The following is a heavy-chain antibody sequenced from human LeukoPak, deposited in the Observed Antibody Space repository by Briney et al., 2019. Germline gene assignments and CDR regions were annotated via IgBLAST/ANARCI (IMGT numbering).Heavy chain of an antibody. D-gene: IGHD3-22*01. CDR3: ARVMIKTPEYYFDY. CDR1: GYTFTAYY. J-gene: IGHJ4*02. CDR2: INPKSGGT. Sequence: ASVKVSCKASGYTFTAYYVHWVRQAPGQGLEWMGWINPKSGGTNYAQKFQGRVAMTRDTSISTAYMELSRLTSDDTAVYFCARVMIKTPEYYFDYWGQGALVTVSP. V-gene: IGHV1-2*02.